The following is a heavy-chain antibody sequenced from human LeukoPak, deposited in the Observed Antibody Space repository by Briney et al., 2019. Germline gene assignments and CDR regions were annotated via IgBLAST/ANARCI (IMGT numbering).Heavy chain of an antibody. CDR2: ISAYNGNT. J-gene: IGHJ4*02. V-gene: IGHV1-18*01. Sequence: ASVKVPCEASGYTFTSYGISWVRQAPGQGLEWMGWISAYNGNTNYAQKLQGRVTMTTDTSTSTAYMELRSLRSDDTAVYYCARSYGDYAWGYYFDYWGQGTLVTVSS. D-gene: IGHD4-17*01. CDR1: GYTFTSYG. CDR3: ARSYGDYAWGYYFDY.